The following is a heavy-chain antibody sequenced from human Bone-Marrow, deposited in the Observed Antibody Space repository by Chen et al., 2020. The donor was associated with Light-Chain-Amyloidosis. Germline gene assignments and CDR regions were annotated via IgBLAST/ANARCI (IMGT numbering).Heavy chain of an antibody. V-gene: IGHV5-51*01. CDR3: ARRRDGYNFDY. Sequence: EVKKPGESLKISCKGSGYTFPNHWIGWVRQMPGKGLEWVGVIYPDDSDARYSPSFEGQVTISADKSITTAYLQWRSLKASDTAMYYCARRRDGYNFDYWGQGTLVTVSS. CDR2: IYPDDSDA. CDR1: GYTFPNHW. D-gene: IGHD5-12*01. J-gene: IGHJ4*02.